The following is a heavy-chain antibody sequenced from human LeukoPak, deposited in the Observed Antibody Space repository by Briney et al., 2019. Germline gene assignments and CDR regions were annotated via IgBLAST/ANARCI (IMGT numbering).Heavy chain of an antibody. CDR3: ARVHSSSWYSGYLYMDV. CDR1: GFTFSSYS. CDR2: ISSSSSYI. D-gene: IGHD6-13*01. Sequence: GGSLRLSCAASGFTFSSYSMNWVRQAPGKGLEWVSSISSSSSYIYYADSVKGRFTISRDNAKQLLYLQMSSLRAEDTAVYYCARVHSSSWYSGYLYMDVWGKGTTVTVSS. J-gene: IGHJ6*03. V-gene: IGHV3-21*01.